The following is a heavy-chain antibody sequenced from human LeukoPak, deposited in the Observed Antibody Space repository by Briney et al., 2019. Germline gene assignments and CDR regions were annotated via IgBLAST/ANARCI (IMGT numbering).Heavy chain of an antibody. J-gene: IGHJ5*02. Sequence: TSETLSLTCADYGGSFSGYYWSWIRQPPGKGLEWIGEINHSGSTNYNPSLKSRVTISVDTSKNQFSLKLSSVTAADTAVYYCARDLLTIFGVDPFDPWGQGTLVTVSS. D-gene: IGHD3-3*01. CDR2: INHSGST. V-gene: IGHV4-34*01. CDR1: GGSFSGYY. CDR3: ARDLLTIFGVDPFDP.